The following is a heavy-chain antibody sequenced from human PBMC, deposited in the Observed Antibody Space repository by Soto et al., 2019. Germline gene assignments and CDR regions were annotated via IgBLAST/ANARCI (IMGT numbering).Heavy chain of an antibody. J-gene: IGHJ4*02. CDR2: IIPMVGTP. CDR1: GGTFSSHA. CDR3: ARERDGGDGYSFGIFDL. D-gene: IGHD5-18*01. Sequence: QVQMVKSGAEVKKPGSSVRVSCKASGGTFSSHAFTWVRQAPGQGLESMGGIIPMVGTPNYAQKFQGRLTITAESGTSYMEMRRLRAEDTAVFFCARERDGGDGYSFGIFDLWGQGTLDTVAS. V-gene: IGHV1-69*01.